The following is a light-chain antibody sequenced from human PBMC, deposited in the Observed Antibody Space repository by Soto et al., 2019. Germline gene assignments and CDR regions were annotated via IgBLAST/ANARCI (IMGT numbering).Light chain of an antibody. Sequence: QSVLTQPASVSGSPGQSITISCTGTSSDVVTYNYVSWYQQHPGKAPKLIIYEVRHRPSGVSNRFSVSKSGNTASLTISGLQAEDEADYHCSSYSSTSTLVVFGGGTKLTVL. CDR2: EVR. CDR3: SSYSSTSTLVV. V-gene: IGLV2-14*01. J-gene: IGLJ2*01. CDR1: SSDVVTYNY.